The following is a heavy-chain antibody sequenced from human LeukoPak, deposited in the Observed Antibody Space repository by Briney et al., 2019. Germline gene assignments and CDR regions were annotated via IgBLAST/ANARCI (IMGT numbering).Heavy chain of an antibody. V-gene: IGHV3-7*03. D-gene: IGHD6-19*01. J-gene: IGHJ4*02. CDR3: VGGIGWQPDY. Sequence: GGSLRLSCAASPGITFSDYWMNWVRQAQGKGLEWVAIIRQDGREKLYLDSVKGRFTISRDNAKSSVYLQINSLRAEDTAVYYCVGGIGWQPDYWGQGTLVTVSS. CDR1: PGITFSDYW. CDR2: IRQDGREK.